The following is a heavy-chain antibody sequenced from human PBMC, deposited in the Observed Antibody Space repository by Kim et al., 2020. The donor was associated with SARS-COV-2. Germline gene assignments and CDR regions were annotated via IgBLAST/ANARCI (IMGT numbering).Heavy chain of an antibody. V-gene: IGHV4-39*07. CDR1: GGSISSSSYY. Sequence: SETLSLTCTVSGGSISSSSYYWGWIRQPPGKGLEWIGSIYYSGSTYYNPSLKSRVTISVDTSKNQFSLKLSSVTAADTAVYYCARQFEDYDSSGYYPNWFDPWGQGTLVTVSS. D-gene: IGHD3-22*01. J-gene: IGHJ5*02. CDR2: IYYSGST. CDR3: ARQFEDYDSSGYYPNWFDP.